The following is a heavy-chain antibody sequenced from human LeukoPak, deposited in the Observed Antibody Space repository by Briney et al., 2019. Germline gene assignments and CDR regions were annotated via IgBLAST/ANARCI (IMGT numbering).Heavy chain of an antibody. D-gene: IGHD3-10*01. CDR2: IYYSGST. V-gene: IGHV4-31*03. CDR1: GGSISSGGYY. CDR3: ASSGTPAQAKAGDSYYYGMDV. J-gene: IGHJ6*02. Sequence: PSQTLSLTCTVSGGSISSGGYYWSWIRQHPGKGLEWIGYIYYSGSTYYNPSLKSRVTISVETSKNQFSLKLSSVTDADTAVYYCASSGTPAQAKAGDSYYYGMDVWGQGTTVPVSS.